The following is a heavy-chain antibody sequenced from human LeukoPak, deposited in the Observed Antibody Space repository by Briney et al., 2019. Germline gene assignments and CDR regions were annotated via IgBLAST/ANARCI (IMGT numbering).Heavy chain of an antibody. Sequence: GGSLRLSCAASGFTFDDYAMHWVRQAPGKGLEWVSGISWNSGSIGYADSVKGQFTISRDNAKNSLYLRMNSLRAEDTAVYYCARDWAHYYDSSGYSVYWGQGTLVTVSS. CDR3: ARDWAHYYDSSGYSVY. J-gene: IGHJ4*02. V-gene: IGHV3-9*01. CDR2: ISWNSGSI. D-gene: IGHD3-22*01. CDR1: GFTFDDYA.